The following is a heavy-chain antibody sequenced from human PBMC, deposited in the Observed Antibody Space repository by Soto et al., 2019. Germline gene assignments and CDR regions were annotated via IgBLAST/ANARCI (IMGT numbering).Heavy chain of an antibody. CDR1: WFSLSNARMG. CDR3: ARTPPGPGRSYYFDY. V-gene: IGHV2-26*01. Sequence: SGPTLVNPTETLTLTCTVSWFSLSNARMGVSWIRQPPGKALEWLAHIFSNDEKSYSTSLKSRLTISKDTSKSQVVLTMTNMDPVDTATYYCARTPPGPGRSYYFDYWGQGTLVTVS. J-gene: IGHJ4*02. D-gene: IGHD1-26*01. CDR2: IFSNDEK.